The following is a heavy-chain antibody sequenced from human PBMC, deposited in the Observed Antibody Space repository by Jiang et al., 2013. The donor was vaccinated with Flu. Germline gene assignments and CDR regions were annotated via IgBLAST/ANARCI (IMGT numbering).Heavy chain of an antibody. CDR3: ARGLELRYFDWLWDY. D-gene: IGHD3-9*01. J-gene: IGHJ4*02. Sequence: QTLSLTCAISGDSISSKSVVWNWARQSPSRGLEWLGRTYYRSKWYDDYAVSVKSRITINPDTSKNQFSLQLNSVTPEDTAVYYCARGLELRYFDWLWDYWGQGTLVTVSS. CDR1: GDSISSKSVV. V-gene: IGHV6-1*01. CDR2: TYYRSKWYD.